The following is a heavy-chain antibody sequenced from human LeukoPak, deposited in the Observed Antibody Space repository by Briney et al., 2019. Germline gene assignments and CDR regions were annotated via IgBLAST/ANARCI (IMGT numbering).Heavy chain of an antibody. D-gene: IGHD2-15*01. Sequence: SETLSLTCTVSGGSMNSYYWSWVRQPAGKGLEWIGLIYTSGYTRYNPSLRSRVIMSVDTSKNQFSLKLTPVTAADTAVYYCARGDCGGAGCLSRYYYYYMDVWGKGTTVIVSS. CDR2: IYTSGYT. J-gene: IGHJ6*03. CDR1: GGSMNSYY. V-gene: IGHV4-4*07. CDR3: ARGDCGGAGCLSRYYYYYMDV.